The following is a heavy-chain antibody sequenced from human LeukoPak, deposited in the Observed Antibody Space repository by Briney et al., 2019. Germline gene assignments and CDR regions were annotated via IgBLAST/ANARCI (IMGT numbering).Heavy chain of an antibody. Sequence: GGSLRLSCAVSGFTFSSYWMHWVRQAPGKGLVWVSRINSDGSSTSYADSVKGRFTISRDNAKNTLYLQMNSLRAEDTAVYYCAREVYDYVWGILGYWGQGTLVTVSS. V-gene: IGHV3-74*01. J-gene: IGHJ4*02. CDR1: GFTFSSYW. CDR2: INSDGSST. D-gene: IGHD3-16*01. CDR3: AREVYDYVWGILGY.